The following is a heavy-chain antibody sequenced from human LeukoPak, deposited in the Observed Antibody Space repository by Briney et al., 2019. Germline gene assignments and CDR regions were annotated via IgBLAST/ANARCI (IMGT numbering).Heavy chain of an antibody. V-gene: IGHV3-21*01. Sequence: GGSLRLSCAASGFTFSSYNMNWVRQAPGKGLEWVSSITSSSSYIYYADSVKGRFTISRDNSKNTLYLQMNSLRADDTSVYYCAKVSLNMVNDAFDIWGQGTMVTVSS. CDR1: GFTFSSYN. CDR3: AKVSLNMVNDAFDI. D-gene: IGHD4/OR15-4a*01. J-gene: IGHJ3*02. CDR2: ITSSSSYI.